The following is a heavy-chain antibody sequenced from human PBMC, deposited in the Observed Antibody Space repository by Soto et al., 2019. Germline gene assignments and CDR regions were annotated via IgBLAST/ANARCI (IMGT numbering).Heavy chain of an antibody. Sequence: EVQLVESGGGLVQPGGSLRLSCAASGFTFSSYSMNWVRQAPGKGLEWVSYISSSSSTIYYADSVKGRFTISRDNXXNSRYLQMNSLRDEDTAVYYCADVGATRVGDAFDIWGQGTMVTVSS. J-gene: IGHJ3*02. CDR1: GFTFSSYS. CDR2: ISSSSSTI. V-gene: IGHV3-48*02. D-gene: IGHD1-26*01. CDR3: ADVGATRVGDAFDI.